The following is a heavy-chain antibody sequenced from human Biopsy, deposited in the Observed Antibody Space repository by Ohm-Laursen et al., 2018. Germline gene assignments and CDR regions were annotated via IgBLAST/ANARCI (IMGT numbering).Heavy chain of an antibody. CDR2: INDSGRT. CDR3: ARGTNYYGSGRNRHWFDP. V-gene: IGHV4-34*01. D-gene: IGHD3-10*01. J-gene: IGHJ5*02. Sequence: GTLSLTCGVYGGSFSGYYCSWIRQPPGKGLEWIGEINDSGRTNYNPSLRSRVTFSVDTSKYQFSLKLSSVTAADTAVYYCARGTNYYGSGRNRHWFDPWGQGTQVTVSS. CDR1: GGSFSGYY.